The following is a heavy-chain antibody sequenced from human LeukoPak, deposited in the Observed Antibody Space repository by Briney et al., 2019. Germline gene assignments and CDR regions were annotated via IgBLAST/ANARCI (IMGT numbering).Heavy chain of an antibody. D-gene: IGHD1-1*01. CDR1: GFTFSGFA. CDR2: IKQDGSEK. Sequence: GGSLRLSCAASGFTFSGFAMSWIRQAPGKGLEWVANIKQDGSEKYYVDSVKGRFTISRDNAKNSLYLQMNSLRAEDTAVYYCARYWNYYYYYMDVWGKGTTVTVSS. V-gene: IGHV3-7*01. J-gene: IGHJ6*03. CDR3: ARYWNYYYYYMDV.